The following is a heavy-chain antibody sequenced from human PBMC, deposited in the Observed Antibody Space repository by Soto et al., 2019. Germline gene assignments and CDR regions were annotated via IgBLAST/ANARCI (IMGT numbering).Heavy chain of an antibody. Sequence: QLQLHESGPGLVKPSETLSLTCTVSGGSISSSSDYWGWIRQPPGKGLEWIGSIYYSGSTYYNPSLKSRVTISVDTSKNQFSLKLSSVTAADTAVYYCARQSLEGGDYVPGWFDPWGQGTLVTVSS. CDR1: GGSISSSSDY. CDR3: ARQSLEGGDYVPGWFDP. D-gene: IGHD4-17*01. J-gene: IGHJ5*02. V-gene: IGHV4-39*01. CDR2: IYYSGST.